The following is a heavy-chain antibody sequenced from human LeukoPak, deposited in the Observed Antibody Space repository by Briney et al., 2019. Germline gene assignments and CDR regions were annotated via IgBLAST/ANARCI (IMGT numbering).Heavy chain of an antibody. D-gene: IGHD3-3*01. Sequence: KPGGSLRLSCAASGFTFSDYYMSWIRQAPGKGLEWVSYISSSGSTIYYADSVKGRFTISRDNAKNSLYLQMNSLRAEDTAVYYCARSELTIFGVVIGSMDVWGKGTTVTVSS. J-gene: IGHJ6*04. CDR1: GFTFSDYY. CDR2: ISSSGSTI. CDR3: ARSELTIFGVVIGSMDV. V-gene: IGHV3-11*01.